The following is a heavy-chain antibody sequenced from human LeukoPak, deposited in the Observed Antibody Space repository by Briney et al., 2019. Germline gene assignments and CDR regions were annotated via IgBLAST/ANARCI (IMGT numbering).Heavy chain of an antibody. D-gene: IGHD2/OR15-2a*01. J-gene: IGHJ4*02. CDR1: GFPFSSYW. V-gene: IGHV3-23*01. Sequence: GGSLRLSCVASGFPFSSYWMTWVRQAPGKGLEWVAGISGTGGSTHYADSVKGRFTISRDNSKNTVYLQMRNLRVEHTAVYYCAKVVAGNIDYYFDYRGQGILVAVSS. CDR3: AKVVAGNIDYYFDY. CDR2: ISGTGGST.